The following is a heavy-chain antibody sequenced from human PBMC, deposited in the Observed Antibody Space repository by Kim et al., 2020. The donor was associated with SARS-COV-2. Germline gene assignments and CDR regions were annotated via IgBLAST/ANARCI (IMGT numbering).Heavy chain of an antibody. J-gene: IGHJ3*02. CDR1: GFTFSSYA. Sequence: GGSLRLSCAASGFTFSSYAMHWVRQAPGKGLEYVSAISSNGGSTYYANSVKGRFTISRDNSKNTLYLQMGSLRAEDMAVYYCARAGGMGDAFDIWGQGTMVTVSS. D-gene: IGHD1-1*01. CDR2: ISSNGGST. V-gene: IGHV3-64*01. CDR3: ARAGGMGDAFDI.